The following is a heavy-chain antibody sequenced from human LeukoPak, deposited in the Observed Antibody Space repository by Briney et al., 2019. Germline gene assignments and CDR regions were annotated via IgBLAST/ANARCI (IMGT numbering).Heavy chain of an antibody. Sequence: GALRLSCAASGFTFSSYSMNWVRQAPGKGLEWVSSISSSSSYIYYADSLKGRFTISRDNAKNSLYLQMNSLRAEDTAVYYCARQTRHRVPPSFNIAVGRRGAFDYWGQGTLVTVSS. D-gene: IGHD6-19*01. CDR1: GFTFSSYS. V-gene: IGHV3-21*01. CDR3: ARQTRHRVPPSFNIAVGRRGAFDY. CDR2: ISSSSSYI. J-gene: IGHJ4*02.